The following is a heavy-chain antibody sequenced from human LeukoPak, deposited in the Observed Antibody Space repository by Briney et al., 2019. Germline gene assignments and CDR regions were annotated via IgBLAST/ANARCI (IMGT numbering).Heavy chain of an antibody. CDR2: ITSNGGSA. D-gene: IGHD3-9*01. CDR3: AKAGWGGMTGAFDI. Sequence: SGGSLRLSCSASGFTFSSHAMYWVRQAPGKGLEYVSAITSNGGSAYYADSVKGRFTISRDNSKNTLYLQMNSMRAEVTAVYYFAKAGWGGMTGAFDIWGQGTMVTVSS. V-gene: IGHV3-64*04. J-gene: IGHJ3*02. CDR1: GFTFSSHA.